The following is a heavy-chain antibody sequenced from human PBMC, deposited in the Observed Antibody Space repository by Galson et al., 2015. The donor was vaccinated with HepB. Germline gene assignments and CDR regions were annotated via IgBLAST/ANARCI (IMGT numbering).Heavy chain of an antibody. CDR3: ATFGKINWDYFFDF. CDR2: MNPRSGNT. Sequence: SVKVSCKASGYTFTRHDINWVRQAPGQGLEWMVWMNPRSGNTGYAREFKGRVTVTRNTSISTAYMELSSLSSDDTAVYYCATFGKINWDYFFDFWGQGTLVTVSS. V-gene: IGHV1-8*01. D-gene: IGHD1-7*01. CDR1: GYTFTRHD. J-gene: IGHJ4*02.